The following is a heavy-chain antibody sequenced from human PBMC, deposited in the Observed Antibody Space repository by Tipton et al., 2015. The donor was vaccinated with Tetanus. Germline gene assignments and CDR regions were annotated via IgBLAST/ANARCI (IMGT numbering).Heavy chain of an antibody. Sequence: SLRLSCAASGFTFSSYSMNWVRQAPGKGLEWVSSISSSSSYIHYADSVKGRFTISRDNAKNSLYLQMNSLRAEDTAVYYCARDERMTGVFDYWGQGTLVTVSS. J-gene: IGHJ4*02. CDR1: GFTFSSYS. CDR2: ISSSSSYI. CDR3: ARDERMTGVFDY. D-gene: IGHD2/OR15-2a*01. V-gene: IGHV3-21*01.